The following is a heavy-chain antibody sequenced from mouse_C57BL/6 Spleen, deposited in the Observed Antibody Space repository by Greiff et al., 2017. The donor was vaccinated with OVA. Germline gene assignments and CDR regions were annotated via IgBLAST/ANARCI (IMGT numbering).Heavy chain of an antibody. CDR2: INPNNGGT. J-gene: IGHJ1*03. CDR1: GYTFTDYY. D-gene: IGHD4-1*01. V-gene: IGHV1-26*01. Sequence: EVQLQQSGPELVKPGASVKISCKASGYTFTDYYMNWVKQSHGKSLEWIGDINPNNGGTSYNQKIKGKATLTVDKSSSTAYMELRSLTSEDSAVYYCARMRLGRYFDVWGTGTTVTVSS. CDR3: ARMRLGRYFDV.